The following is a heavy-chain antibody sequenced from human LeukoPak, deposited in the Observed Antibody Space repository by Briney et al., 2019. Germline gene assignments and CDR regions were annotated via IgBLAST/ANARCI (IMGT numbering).Heavy chain of an antibody. Sequence: GGSLRLSCAASGFTFSSYGMSWVRQAPGKGLEWVSAISGSGGSTYYADSVKGRFTISRDNSKNTLYLQMNSLRAEDMAVYYCAKSTSSGWYYFDYWGQGTLVTVSS. D-gene: IGHD6-19*01. V-gene: IGHV3-23*01. CDR3: AKSTSSGWYYFDY. J-gene: IGHJ4*02. CDR2: ISGSGGST. CDR1: GFTFSSYG.